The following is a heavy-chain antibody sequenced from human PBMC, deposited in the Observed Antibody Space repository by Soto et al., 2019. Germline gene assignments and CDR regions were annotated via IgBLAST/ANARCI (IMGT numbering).Heavy chain of an antibody. CDR2: IIPIFGTA. CDR1: GGTFSSYA. D-gene: IGHD5-12*01. Sequence: QVQLVQSGAEVKKPGSSVKVSCKASGGTFSSYAISWVRQAPGQGLEWMGGIIPIFGTANYAQKFQGRVTITADESTSTAYMELSSLRSEDTAVYYCAKAKHRSGYDYIVYYYGMDVWGQGTTVTVSS. V-gene: IGHV1-69*01. CDR3: AKAKHRSGYDYIVYYYGMDV. J-gene: IGHJ6*02.